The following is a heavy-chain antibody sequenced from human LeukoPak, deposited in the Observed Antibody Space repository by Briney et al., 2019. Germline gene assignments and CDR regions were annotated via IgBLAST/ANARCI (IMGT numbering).Heavy chain of an antibody. J-gene: IGHJ3*02. CDR2: INHSGST. CDR1: GGSFSGYY. CDR3: ARGPPSALDI. V-gene: IGHV4-34*01. Sequence: SETLSLTCAVYGGSFSGYYWSWIRQPPGKGLEWIGEINHSGSTNYNPSLKSRVTISVDTSKNQFSLKLSSVTAADTAVYYCARGPPSALDIWGQGTMVTVSS.